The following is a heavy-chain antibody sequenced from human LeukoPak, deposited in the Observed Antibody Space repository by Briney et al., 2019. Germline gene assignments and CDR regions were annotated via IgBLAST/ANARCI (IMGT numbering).Heavy chain of an antibody. CDR3: AKVPAAYNWFDP. V-gene: IGHV3-23*01. D-gene: IGHD2-2*01. J-gene: IGHJ5*02. CDR1: GFTFSSYA. CDR2: ISGSGGST. Sequence: GGSLRLSCAASGFTFSSYAMSWVRQAPGKGLEWVSAISGSGGSTYYADSVKGRFTISRDNSKNTLYLQMNGLRAEDTAVYYCAKVPAAYNWFDPWGQGTLVTVSS.